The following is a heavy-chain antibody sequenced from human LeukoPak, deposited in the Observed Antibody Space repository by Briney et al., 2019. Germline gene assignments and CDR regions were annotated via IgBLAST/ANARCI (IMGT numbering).Heavy chain of an antibody. CDR3: ARDYCSGGSCYGY. D-gene: IGHD2-15*01. V-gene: IGHV3-21*01. Sequence: PGGSLRLSCAASGFTFSSYSMNWVRQAPGKGLEWVSSISSSSSYIYYADSVKGRFTISRDNAKNSLHLQMNSLRAEDTAVYYCARDYCSGGSCYGYWGQGTLVTVSS. CDR1: GFTFSSYS. J-gene: IGHJ4*02. CDR2: ISSSSSYI.